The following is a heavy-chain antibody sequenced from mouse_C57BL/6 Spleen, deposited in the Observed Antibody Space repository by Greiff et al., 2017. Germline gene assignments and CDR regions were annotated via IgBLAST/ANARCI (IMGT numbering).Heavy chain of an antibody. Sequence: EVQGLQSGGGLVKPGASLKLSCAASGFTFSSYAMPWVSQTPGQRLEWVAIISDGGSYTYYPDNIKGRFTISRDNAKNNLYLQRSHLKSADPAMYYCARYGDGYDYAMDYWGQGTSVTVSS. V-gene: IGHV5-4*01. CDR2: ISDGGSYT. CDR1: GFTFSSYA. J-gene: IGHJ4*01. CDR3: ARYGDGYDYAMDY. D-gene: IGHD2-2*01.